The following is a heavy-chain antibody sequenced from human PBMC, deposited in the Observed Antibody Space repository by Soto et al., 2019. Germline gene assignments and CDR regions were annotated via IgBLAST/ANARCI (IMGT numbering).Heavy chain of an antibody. J-gene: IGHJ6*02. D-gene: IGHD2-15*01. V-gene: IGHV4-34*01. CDR2: INHSGST. CDR1: GGSFSGYY. Sequence: SDTLSLTCAVYGGSFSGYYWSWIRQPPGKGLEWIGEINHSGSTNYNPSLKSRVTISVDTSKNQFSLKLSSATAADTAVYYCARVKGGAGGDCSGGRCVYDGMDVCGQVTTVT. CDR3: ARVKGGAGGDCSGGRCVYDGMDV.